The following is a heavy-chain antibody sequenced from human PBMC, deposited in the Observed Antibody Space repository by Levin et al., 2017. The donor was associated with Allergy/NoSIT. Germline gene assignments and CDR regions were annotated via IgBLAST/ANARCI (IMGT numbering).Heavy chain of an antibody. CDR1: GDSINSDY. J-gene: IGHJ2*01. CDR2: LYYSGST. CDR3: ARGRLYWYFDL. V-gene: IGHV4-59*01. Sequence: SETLSLTCSVSGDSINSDYWSWIRQPPGKGPEWIGYLYYSGSTNSNHSLKSRVTMSIDKSKNHFSLRLRSVTAADTAVYYCARGRLYWYFDLWGRGTLVTVSS.